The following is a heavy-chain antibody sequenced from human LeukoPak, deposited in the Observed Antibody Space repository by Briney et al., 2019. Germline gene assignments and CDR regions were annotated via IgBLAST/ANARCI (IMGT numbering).Heavy chain of an antibody. Sequence: GGSLRLSCAASGFTFSSYSMNWVRRAPGKGLEWVSSISSSSSYIYYADSLKGRFTISRDNAKNSLYLQMNSLRAEDTAVYYCARGASEQYYDSGDWFDSWGQGTLVTVSS. J-gene: IGHJ5*01. CDR2: ISSSSSYI. CDR3: ARGASEQYYDSGDWFDS. CDR1: GFTFSSYS. V-gene: IGHV3-21*06. D-gene: IGHD3-22*01.